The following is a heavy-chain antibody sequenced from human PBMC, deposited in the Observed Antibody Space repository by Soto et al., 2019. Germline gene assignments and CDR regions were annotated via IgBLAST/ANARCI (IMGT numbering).Heavy chain of an antibody. CDR3: ARAKNTMVRGVIRFNWFDP. V-gene: IGHV4-34*01. CDR1: GGSFSGYY. Sequence: TLSLTCAVYGGSFSGYYWSWIRQPPGKGLEWIGEINHSGSTNYNPSLKSRVTISVDTSKNQFSLKLSSVTAADTAVYYCARAKNTMVRGVIRFNWFDPWGQGTLVTVS. D-gene: IGHD3-10*01. J-gene: IGHJ5*02. CDR2: INHSGST.